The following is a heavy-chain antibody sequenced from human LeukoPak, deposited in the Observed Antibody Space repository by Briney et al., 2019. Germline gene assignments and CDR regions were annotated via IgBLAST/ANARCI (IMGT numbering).Heavy chain of an antibody. CDR1: GYTFTGYY. CDR2: INPNSGGT. V-gene: IGHV1-2*02. D-gene: IGHD5-18*01. J-gene: IGHJ4*02. CDR3: ASPLMIQLWFPDY. Sequence: ASVKVSCKASGYTFTGYYMHWVRQAAGQGLEWMGWINPNSGGTNYAQKFQGRVTMTRDTSISTAYMELSRLRSDDTAVYYCASPLMIQLWFPDYWGQGTLVTVSS.